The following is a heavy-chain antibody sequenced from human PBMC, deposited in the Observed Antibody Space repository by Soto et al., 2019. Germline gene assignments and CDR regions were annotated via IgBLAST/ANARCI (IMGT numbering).Heavy chain of an antibody. J-gene: IGHJ6*02. V-gene: IGHV1-58*01. CDR3: AALYDFWSGSYYYGMDV. CDR1: GFTFTSSA. CDR2: IVVGSGNT. D-gene: IGHD3-3*01. Sequence: ASVKVSFKASGFTFTSSAVQWVRQARGQRLEWIGWIVVGSGNTNYAQKFQERVTITRDMSTSTAYMELSSLRSEDTAVYYCAALYDFWSGSYYYGMDVWGQGTTVTVSS.